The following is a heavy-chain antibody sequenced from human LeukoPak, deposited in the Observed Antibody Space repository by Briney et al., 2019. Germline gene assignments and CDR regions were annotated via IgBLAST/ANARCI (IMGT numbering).Heavy chain of an antibody. D-gene: IGHD6-19*01. CDR3: ARGGSSGWRTPNDDY. CDR2: SSAYNGNT. J-gene: IGHJ4*02. Sequence: GASVKVSCKASGYTFTSYYMHWVRQALGQGLEWMGWSSAYNGNTNYAQKVQGRVTMTTDTSTTIAYMELRSLRSDDTAVYYCARGGSSGWRTPNDDYWGQGTLVTVSS. V-gene: IGHV1-18*04. CDR1: GYTFTSYY.